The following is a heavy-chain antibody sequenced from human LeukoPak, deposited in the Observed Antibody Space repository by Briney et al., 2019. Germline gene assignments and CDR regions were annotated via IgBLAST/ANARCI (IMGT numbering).Heavy chain of an antibody. CDR3: AXXXGGYAGDYYYYGMDV. D-gene: IGHD3-22*01. J-gene: IGHJ6*02. V-gene: IGHV3-23*01. CDR1: GFTFSSYA. CDR2: ISGSGGST. Sequence: GGSLRLSCAASGFTFSSYAMSWVRQAPGKGLEWVSAISGSGGSTYYADSVKGRFTISRDNSKNTLYLQMNSLRAEDTAVYYXAXXXGGYAGDYYYYGMDVWGQGTTVTVSS.